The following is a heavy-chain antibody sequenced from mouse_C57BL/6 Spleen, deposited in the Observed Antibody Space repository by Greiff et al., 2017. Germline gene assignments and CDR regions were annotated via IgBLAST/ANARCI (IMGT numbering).Heavy chain of an antibody. J-gene: IGHJ4*01. CDR3: ARSDYDEEGYAMDY. CDR2: INPNNGGT. D-gene: IGHD2-4*01. CDR1: GYTFTDYY. Sequence: VQLQQSGPELVKPGASVKISCKASGYTFTDYYMNWVKQSHGKSLEWIGDINPNNGGTSYNQKFKGKATLTVDKSSSTAYMELRSLTSEDSAVYYCARSDYDEEGYAMDYWGQGTSVTVSS. V-gene: IGHV1-26*01.